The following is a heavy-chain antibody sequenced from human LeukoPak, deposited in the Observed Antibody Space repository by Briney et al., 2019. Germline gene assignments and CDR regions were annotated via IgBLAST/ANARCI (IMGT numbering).Heavy chain of an antibody. Sequence: MPGGSLRLSCAASGFTFSSYSMNWVRQAPGKGLEWVSSISSSSSYIYYADSEKGRFTISRDNAKNSLYLQMNSLRAEDTAVYYCARDGAYDSSGYYYYGIDYWGQGTLVTVSS. J-gene: IGHJ4*02. V-gene: IGHV3-21*01. CDR2: ISSSSSYI. CDR3: ARDGAYDSSGYYYYGIDY. D-gene: IGHD3-22*01. CDR1: GFTFSSYS.